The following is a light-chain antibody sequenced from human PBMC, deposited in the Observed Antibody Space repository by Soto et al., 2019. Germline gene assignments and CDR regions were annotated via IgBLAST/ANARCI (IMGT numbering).Light chain of an antibody. CDR2: GAS. CDR3: QQYSNWPRT. CDR1: RSVSSN. J-gene: IGKJ1*01. V-gene: IGKV3-15*01. Sequence: EIVMTQSPATLSVSPVERATLSCRASRSVSSNLAWYQQRPGQAPRLLIYGASTRATDIPPRFSGSGSGTEFILTISSLQSEDFAVYYCQQYSNWPRTFGQGT.